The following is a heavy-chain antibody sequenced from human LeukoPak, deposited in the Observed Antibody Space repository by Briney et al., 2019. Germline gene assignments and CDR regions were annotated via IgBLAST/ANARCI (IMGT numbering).Heavy chain of an antibody. CDR3: ARDGEVVVTAFYSDY. CDR2: ISSSSSYI. V-gene: IGHV3-21*01. D-gene: IGHD2-21*02. J-gene: IGHJ4*02. CDR1: GFTFSSYS. Sequence: SGGSLRLSCAASGFTFSSYSMNWVRQAPGKGLEWVSSISSSSSYIYYADSVKGRFTISRDNAKNSLYLQMNSLRAEDTAVYYCARDGEVVVTAFYSDYWGQGTLVTVSS.